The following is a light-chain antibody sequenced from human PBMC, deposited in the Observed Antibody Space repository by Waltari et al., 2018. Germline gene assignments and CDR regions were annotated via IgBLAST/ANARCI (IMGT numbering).Light chain of an antibody. CDR1: QSVSRN. J-gene: IGKJ3*01. Sequence: EIVFTQSPATLSLSPGERATLSCRASQSVSRNLAWYQQKPGQPPRLFIYDASTRATGVPARFSGSGSGTDFTLTISSLEPEDFAVYFCQKRSNWPPTFGPGTKVD. CDR3: QKRSNWPPT. CDR2: DAS. V-gene: IGKV3-11*01.